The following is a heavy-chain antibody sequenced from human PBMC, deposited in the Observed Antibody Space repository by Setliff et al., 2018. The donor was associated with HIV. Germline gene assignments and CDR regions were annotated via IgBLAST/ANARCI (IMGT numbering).Heavy chain of an antibody. J-gene: IGHJ6*04. V-gene: IGHV1-8*01. CDR1: GHTFSNYD. Sequence: GASVKVSCKASGHTFSNYDVIWVRRATGQGLEWMGWMNPNSGDTGYAQKFQGRVIMTRDTSISTAYMALSSLTSADTAVYYCASGKGVRGVIITGGLDVWGKGTTVTVSS. CDR2: MNPNSGDT. D-gene: IGHD3-10*01. CDR3: ASGKGVRGVIITGGLDV.